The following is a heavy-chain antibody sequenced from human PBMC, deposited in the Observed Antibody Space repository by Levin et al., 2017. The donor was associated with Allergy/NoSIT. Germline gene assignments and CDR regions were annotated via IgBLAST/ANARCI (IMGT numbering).Heavy chain of an antibody. D-gene: IGHD6-13*01. J-gene: IGHJ5*02. CDR2: INHSGST. CDR1: GGSFSGYY. V-gene: IGHV4-34*01. Sequence: RSQTLSLTCAVYGGSFSGYYWSWIRQPPGKGLEWIGEINHSGSTNYNPSLKSRVTISVDTSKNQFSLKLSSVTAADTAVYYCASSSWYRAISWGQGTLVTVSS. CDR3: ASSSWYRAIS.